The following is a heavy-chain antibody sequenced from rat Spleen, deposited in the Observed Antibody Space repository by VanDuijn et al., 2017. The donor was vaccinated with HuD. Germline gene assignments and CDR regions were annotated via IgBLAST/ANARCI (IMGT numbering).Heavy chain of an antibody. CDR2: ISYDGSST. D-gene: IGHD1-12*03. J-gene: IGHJ4*01. Sequence: EVQLVESGGGLVQPGRSMKLSCAASGFTFSNYDMAWVRQAPTKGLEWVASISYDGSSTYYRDSVKGRFTISRDNAKSTLYLQMDSLRSEDTATYYCTRLDGFYHYVMDAWGQGASVTVSS. V-gene: IGHV5-25*01. CDR3: TRLDGFYHYVMDA. CDR1: GFTFSNYD.